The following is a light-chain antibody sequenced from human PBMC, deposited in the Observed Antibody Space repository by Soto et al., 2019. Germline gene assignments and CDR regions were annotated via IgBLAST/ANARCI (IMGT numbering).Light chain of an antibody. CDR3: QQYYTTPLT. J-gene: IGKJ4*01. CDR1: QNVLHSSNNRNY. Sequence: DIVMTQSPDSLAVSLGETATINCKSSQNVLHSSNNRNYLAWYQQKPGQPPKLLIYWASTRESGVPDRFSGSESGTDFTLTISSLQAEDVAVYYCQQYYTTPLTFGGGTKVEIK. CDR2: WAS. V-gene: IGKV4-1*01.